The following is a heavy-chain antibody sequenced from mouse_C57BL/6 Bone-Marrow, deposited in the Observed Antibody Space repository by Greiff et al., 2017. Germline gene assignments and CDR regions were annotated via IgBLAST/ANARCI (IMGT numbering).Heavy chain of an antibody. D-gene: IGHD1-1*01. Sequence: EVQRVESGGDLVQPGGSLKLSCAASGFTFSSYGMSWVRQTPDKRLEWVATISSGGSYTYYPDSVKGRFTISRDNAKNTKYLQISSLKTEDTAMYYCARHGITTVVAPAWFAYWGQGTLVTVSA. CDR3: ARHGITTVVAPAWFAY. CDR2: ISSGGSYT. V-gene: IGHV5-6*01. J-gene: IGHJ3*01. CDR1: GFTFSSYG.